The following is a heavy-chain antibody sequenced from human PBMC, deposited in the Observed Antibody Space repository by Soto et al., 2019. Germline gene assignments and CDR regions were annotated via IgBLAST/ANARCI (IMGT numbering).Heavy chain of an antibody. J-gene: IGHJ6*02. CDR3: ARRRRDYYQGMDV. CDR1: GFTFSNYE. CDR2: ITSSGRTL. D-gene: IGHD3-22*01. V-gene: IGHV3-48*03. Sequence: EVQLVESGGGLVQPGGSLRLSCAASGFTFSNYEMHWVRQAPGKGLEWVSYITSSGRTLYYADSVKGRFTVSRDNAKNTVYLQMNSLRAEDTAVYYCARRRRDYYQGMDVWGQGTTVTVSS.